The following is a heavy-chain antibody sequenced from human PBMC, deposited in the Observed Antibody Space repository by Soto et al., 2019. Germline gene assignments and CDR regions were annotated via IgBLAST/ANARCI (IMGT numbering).Heavy chain of an antibody. D-gene: IGHD2-15*01. J-gene: IGHJ6*03. Sequence: ASVKVSCKASGYTFTSYDINWVRQATGQGLEWMGWMNPNSGNTGYAQKFQGRVTMTRNTSISTAYMELSSLRSEDTAVYYCARGPESPSGWGIVFYYYYYMDVWGKGTTVTVSS. CDR2: MNPNSGNT. V-gene: IGHV1-8*01. CDR3: ARGPESPSGWGIVFYYYYYMDV. CDR1: GYTFTSYD.